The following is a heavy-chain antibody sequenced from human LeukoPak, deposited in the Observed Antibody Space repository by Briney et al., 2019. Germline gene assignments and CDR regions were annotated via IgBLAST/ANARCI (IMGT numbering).Heavy chain of an antibody. D-gene: IGHD2-21*02. V-gene: IGHV3-30*02. CDR2: IRYDGSNK. CDR3: AKSPGRRQCGGDCYLPFDY. J-gene: IGHJ4*02. Sequence: GGSLRLSCAASGFTFSSYGMHWVRQAPGKGLEWVAFIRYDGSNKYYADSVKGRFTTSRDNSKNTLYLQMNSLRAEDTAVYYCAKSPGRRQCGGDCYLPFDYWGQGTLVTVSS. CDR1: GFTFSSYG.